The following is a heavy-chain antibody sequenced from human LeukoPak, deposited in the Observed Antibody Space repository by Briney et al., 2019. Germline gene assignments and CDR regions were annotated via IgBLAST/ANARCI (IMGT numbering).Heavy chain of an antibody. J-gene: IGHJ3*02. CDR2: ISYDGSNK. D-gene: IGHD6-19*01. V-gene: IGHV3-30*18. CDR1: GFTFSSYG. CDR3: VKVPRSGCCAFDI. Sequence: GGSLRLSCAASGFTFSSYGMHWVRQAPGKGLEWVAVISYDGSNKYYVDSVKGRFTISRDHSKNTLYLQMNSLRADDTAVYYCVKVPRSGCCAFDIWGQGTTVTVSS.